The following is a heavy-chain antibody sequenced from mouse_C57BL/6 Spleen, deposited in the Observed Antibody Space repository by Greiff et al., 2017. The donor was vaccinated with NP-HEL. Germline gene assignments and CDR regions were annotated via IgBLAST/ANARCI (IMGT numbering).Heavy chain of an antibody. J-gene: IGHJ1*03. CDR2: IYPGSGST. Sequence: VQLQQPGAELVKPGASVKMSCKASGYTFTSYWITWVKQRPGQGLEWIGDIYPGSGSTNYNEKFKGKATMTVDTSSSTAYMQLSSLTSEDSAVYYCARDDYGSRRYFEVWGTGTTVTVSS. V-gene: IGHV1-55*01. CDR3: ARDDYGSRRYFEV. CDR1: GYTFTSYW. D-gene: IGHD1-1*01.